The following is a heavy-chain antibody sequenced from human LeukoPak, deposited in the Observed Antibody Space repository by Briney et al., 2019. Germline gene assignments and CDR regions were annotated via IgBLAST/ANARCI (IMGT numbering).Heavy chain of an antibody. Sequence: EASVKVSCKASGGTFSSYAISWVRQAPGQGLEWMGGIIPIFGTANYAQKFQGRVTITTDESTSTAYMELSSLRSEDTAVYYCARALDYDFNYFDYWGQGTLVTVSS. CDR2: IIPIFGTA. D-gene: IGHD3-3*01. CDR1: GGTFSSYA. J-gene: IGHJ4*02. V-gene: IGHV1-69*05. CDR3: ARALDYDFNYFDY.